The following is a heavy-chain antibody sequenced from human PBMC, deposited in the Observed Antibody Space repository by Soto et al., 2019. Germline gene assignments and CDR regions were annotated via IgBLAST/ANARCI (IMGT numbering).Heavy chain of an antibody. D-gene: IGHD3-10*01. Sequence: SVKVSCKASGGTFSSYAISWVRQAPGQGLEWMGGIIPICGTANYAEKFQGRVKITADESTSTAYMELSSLRSEDTAVYYCARALSSGRNDYWGQGTLVTVSS. CDR2: IIPICGTA. J-gene: IGHJ4*02. CDR3: ARALSSGRNDY. CDR1: GGTFSSYA. V-gene: IGHV1-69*13.